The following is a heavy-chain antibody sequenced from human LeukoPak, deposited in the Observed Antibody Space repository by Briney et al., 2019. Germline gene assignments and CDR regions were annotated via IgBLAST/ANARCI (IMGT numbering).Heavy chain of an antibody. J-gene: IGHJ4*02. CDR2: IHTSGGS. V-gene: IGHV4-4*09. CDR3: ARLGSYHDF. CDR1: GASISHYY. Sequence: SETLSLTCTVSGASISHYYWSWIRQTPEKGLEWMGHIHTSGGSSPYPSLKSRLTMSIETSRNQFSLKLTSVTAADTVVYFCARLGSYHDFWGQGALVTVSS. D-gene: IGHD1-26*01.